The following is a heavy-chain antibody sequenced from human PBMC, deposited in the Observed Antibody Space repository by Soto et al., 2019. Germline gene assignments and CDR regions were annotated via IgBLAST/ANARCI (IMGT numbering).Heavy chain of an antibody. V-gene: IGHV3-33*01. D-gene: IGHD2-21*01. Sequence: QVQLVESGGGVVQPGRSLRLSCAASGITFSNYGTHWVRQAPGKGLEWVAVIWYDGRDKYYADSVKGRFTISRDNSKNTLYLQMNSLTADDTAVYYCVSGCGYFDNWGQGTLVTVSS. CDR2: IWYDGRDK. CDR3: VSGCGYFDN. CDR1: GITFSNYG. J-gene: IGHJ4*02.